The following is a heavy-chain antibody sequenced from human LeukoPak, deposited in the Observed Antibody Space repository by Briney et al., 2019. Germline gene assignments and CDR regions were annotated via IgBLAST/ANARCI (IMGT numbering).Heavy chain of an antibody. J-gene: IGHJ6*02. CDR1: GFTFSSYS. CDR2: ISSSSSYI. V-gene: IGHV3-21*01. D-gene: IGHD3-9*01. Sequence: GGSLRLSCAASGFTFSSYSMNWVRQAPGKGLEWVSSISSSSSYIYYADSVKGRFTISIDNAKNSLYVQMNRLRAEDTAVYYCARDLTGYYMAYGMDVWGQGTTVTVSS. CDR3: ARDLTGYYMAYGMDV.